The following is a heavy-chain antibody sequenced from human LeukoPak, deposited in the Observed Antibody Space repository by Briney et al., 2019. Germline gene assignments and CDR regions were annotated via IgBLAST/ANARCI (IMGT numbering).Heavy chain of an antibody. V-gene: IGHV4-30-4*01. CDR1: GGSISSGDYY. CDR2: IYYSGST. J-gene: IGHJ5*02. CDR3: ARSSVVPAAITEWFDP. D-gene: IGHD2-2*01. Sequence: KSSETLSLTCTVSGGSISSGDYYWSWIRQPPGKGLEWIGYIYYSGSTYYNPSLKSRVTISVDTSKNQFSLKLSSVTAADTAVYYCARSSVVPAAITEWFDPWGQGTLVTVSS.